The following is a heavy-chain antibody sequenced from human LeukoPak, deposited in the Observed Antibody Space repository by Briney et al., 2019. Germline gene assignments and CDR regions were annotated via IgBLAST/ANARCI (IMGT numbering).Heavy chain of an antibody. CDR3: ARDHCTSSGCYEYYYYGMDV. V-gene: IGHV1-2*02. Sequence: GASVKVSCKASGYTFTGYYMHWVRQAPGQGLEWMGWINPKSGGTNSAQKFQGRVTMTRDTSVSTAYMELSRLRSDDTAVYYCARDHCTSSGCYEYYYYGMDVWGQGTTVTVSS. CDR1: GYTFTGYY. D-gene: IGHD2-2*01. CDR2: INPKSGGT. J-gene: IGHJ6*02.